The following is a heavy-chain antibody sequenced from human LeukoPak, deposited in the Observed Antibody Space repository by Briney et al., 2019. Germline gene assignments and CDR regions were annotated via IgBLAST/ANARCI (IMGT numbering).Heavy chain of an antibody. CDR2: IYYSGST. Sequence: SETLPLTCTVSGGSISSSSYYWGWIRQPPGKGLEWIGSIYYSGSTYYNPSLKSRVTISVDTSKNQFSLKLSSVTAADTAVYYCARLTTMSRLFDIWGQGTMVTVSS. CDR1: GGSISSSSYY. D-gene: IGHD3-10*02. J-gene: IGHJ3*02. CDR3: ARLTTMSRLFDI. V-gene: IGHV4-39*01.